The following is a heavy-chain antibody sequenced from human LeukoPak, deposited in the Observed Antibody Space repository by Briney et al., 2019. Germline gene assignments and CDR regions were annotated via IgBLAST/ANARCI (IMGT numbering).Heavy chain of an antibody. CDR2: IYTSGST. CDR3: AREVASSTNAS. Sequence: NPSETLSLTCTVSGGSISSSSYYWSWIRQPAGKGLEWIGRIYTSGSTNYNPSLKSRVTMSVDTSKNQFSLKLSSVTAAATALYSWAREVASSTNASGAQGPLATVSS. J-gene: IGHJ4*02. CDR1: GGSISSSSYY. V-gene: IGHV4-61*02. D-gene: IGHD6-13*01.